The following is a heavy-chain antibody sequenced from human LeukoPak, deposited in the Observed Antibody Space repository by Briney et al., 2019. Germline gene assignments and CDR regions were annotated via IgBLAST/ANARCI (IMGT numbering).Heavy chain of an antibody. Sequence: GRSLRLSCAASGFTFSSYGMHWVRQAPGKGLEWVAVISYDGSNKYYADSVKGRFTISRDNSENTLYLQLNSLRAEDTAVYYCATGGIGYSYYYGMDVWGQGTTVTVSS. D-gene: IGHD5-18*01. V-gene: IGHV3-30*03. CDR1: GFTFSSYG. CDR2: ISYDGSNK. CDR3: ATGGIGYSYYYGMDV. J-gene: IGHJ6*02.